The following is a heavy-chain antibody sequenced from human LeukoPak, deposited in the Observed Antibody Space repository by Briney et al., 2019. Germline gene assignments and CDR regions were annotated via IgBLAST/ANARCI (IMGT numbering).Heavy chain of an antibody. V-gene: IGHV4-34*01. J-gene: IGHJ4*02. Sequence: PSETLSLTCAVYGGSFSGYDWSWIRQPPGKGLEWIGEINHSGSTNYNPSLKSRVTISVDTSKNQFSLKLGSVTAADTAVYYCARSYYYGSGSPFDYWGQGTLVTVSS. D-gene: IGHD3-10*01. CDR3: ARSYYYGSGSPFDY. CDR1: GGSFSGYD. CDR2: INHSGST.